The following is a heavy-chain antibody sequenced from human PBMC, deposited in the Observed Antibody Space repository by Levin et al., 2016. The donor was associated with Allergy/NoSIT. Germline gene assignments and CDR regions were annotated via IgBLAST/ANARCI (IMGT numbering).Heavy chain of an antibody. CDR1: GGSISSSSYY. CDR3: ARLRYCGSTTCYVDFDS. Sequence: SETLSLTCTVSGGSISSSSYYWAWIRQPPGKGLEWIGSIYYSGTAYYNPSLKSRVTISVDTSKNQFSLKLSSVTAADTAVYYCARLRYCGSTTCYVDFDSWGQGTLVTVSS. J-gene: IGHJ4*02. D-gene: IGHD2-2*01. V-gene: IGHV4-39*01. CDR2: IYYSGTA.